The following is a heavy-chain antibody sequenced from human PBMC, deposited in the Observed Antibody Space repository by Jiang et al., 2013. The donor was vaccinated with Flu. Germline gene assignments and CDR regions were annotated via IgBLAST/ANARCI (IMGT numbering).Heavy chain of an antibody. CDR3: ARATVIVNYFDY. CDR2: KWYN. J-gene: IGHJ4*02. D-gene: IGHD3-16*02. V-gene: IGHV6-1*01. Sequence: KWYNDYAVSVKSRITINPDTSKNQFSLQLNSVTPEDTAVYYCARATVIVNYFDYWGQGTLVTVSS.